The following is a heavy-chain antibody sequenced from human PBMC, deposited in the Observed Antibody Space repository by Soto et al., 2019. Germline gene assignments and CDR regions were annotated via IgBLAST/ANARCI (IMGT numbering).Heavy chain of an antibody. CDR3: ARDRVPKYSSGWYDY. V-gene: IGHV3-48*02. J-gene: IGHJ4*02. Sequence: GGSLRLSCAASGFIFSSYSMNWVRQAPGKGLEWVSYISSSSSTIYYADSVKGRFTISRDNAKNSLYLQMNSLRDEDTAVYYCARDRVPKYSSGWYDYWGQGTLVTVSS. CDR1: GFIFSSYS. CDR2: ISSSSSTI. D-gene: IGHD6-19*01.